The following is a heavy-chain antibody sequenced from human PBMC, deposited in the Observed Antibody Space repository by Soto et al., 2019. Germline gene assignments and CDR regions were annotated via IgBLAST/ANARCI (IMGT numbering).Heavy chain of an antibody. D-gene: IGHD6-13*01. V-gene: IGHV3-33*01. Sequence: GGSLRLSCAASGFTFSSYGMHWVRQAPGKGLEWVAVIWYDGSNKYYADSVKGRFTISRDNSKNTLYLQMNSLRAEDTAVYYCARSGRPYSSSWYDPDPWGQGTLVTVSS. CDR1: GFTFSSYG. CDR3: ARSGRPYSSSWYDPDP. CDR2: IWYDGSNK. J-gene: IGHJ5*02.